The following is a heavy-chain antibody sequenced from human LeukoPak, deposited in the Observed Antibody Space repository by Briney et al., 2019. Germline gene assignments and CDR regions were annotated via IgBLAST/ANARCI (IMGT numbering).Heavy chain of an antibody. V-gene: IGHV3-23*01. Sequence: GGSLRLSCAASGFTFSSYAMSWVRQAPGKGLEWVSAISGSGGSTYYADSVKGRFTISRDNSKNTLYLQMNSLRAEDTAVYYCARGDDYYVSSYDYWGQGTLVTVSS. CDR2: ISGSGGST. D-gene: IGHD3-22*01. J-gene: IGHJ4*02. CDR3: ARGDDYYVSSYDY. CDR1: GFTFSSYA.